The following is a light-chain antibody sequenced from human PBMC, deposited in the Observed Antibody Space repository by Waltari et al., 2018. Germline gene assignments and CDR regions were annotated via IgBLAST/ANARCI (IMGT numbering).Light chain of an antibody. CDR2: DAS. Sequence: IVLTQSPATLSLSPGERATLSCRASQRVSNYLAWDQQKPGQAPSLLIYDASNRATGIPARFSGGGAGTDFTLTISSLEPEDFAVYYCQQRISWPLTFGGGTKVEIK. J-gene: IGKJ4*01. CDR3: QQRISWPLT. CDR1: QRVSNY. V-gene: IGKV3-11*01.